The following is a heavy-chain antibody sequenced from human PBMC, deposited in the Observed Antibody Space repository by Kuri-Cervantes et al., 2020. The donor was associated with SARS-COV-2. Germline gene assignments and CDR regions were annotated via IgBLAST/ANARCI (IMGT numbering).Heavy chain of an antibody. CDR3: ARITLYGDYFDY. Sequence: GESLKISCAASGFTFDDYGMSWVRQAPGKGLEWVSGINWNGGSTGYADSVKGRFTISRDNAKNSLYLQMYSLRAEDTALYYCARITLYGDYFDYWGQGTLVTVSS. V-gene: IGHV3-20*04. J-gene: IGHJ4*02. CDR1: GFTFDDYG. CDR2: INWNGGST. D-gene: IGHD4-17*01.